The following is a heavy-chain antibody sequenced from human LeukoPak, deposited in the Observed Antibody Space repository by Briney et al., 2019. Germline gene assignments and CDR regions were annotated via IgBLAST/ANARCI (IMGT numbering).Heavy chain of an antibody. CDR1: GYTFSGYY. J-gene: IGHJ3*02. Sequence: ASVKVSCKASGYTFSGYYMHWVRQAPGQGLEWMGWIYPNSGDTKYAQKFRGRVTVTRDTSISTAFMEVSRLTSDDTAVYYCARSVSDAFDIWGQGTLVTVSS. CDR3: ARSVSDAFDI. D-gene: IGHD5/OR15-5a*01. CDR2: IYPNSGDT. V-gene: IGHV1-2*02.